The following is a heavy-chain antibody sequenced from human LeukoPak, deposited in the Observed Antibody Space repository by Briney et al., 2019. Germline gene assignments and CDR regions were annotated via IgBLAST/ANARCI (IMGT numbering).Heavy chain of an antibody. V-gene: IGHV4-30-4*08. CDR1: GGSISSGDYY. J-gene: IGHJ5*02. D-gene: IGHD2-2*02. CDR2: IYYSGST. Sequence: SQTLSLTCTVSGGSISSGDYYWSWIRQPPGKGLEWIGYIYYSGSTYYNPSLKSRVTISVDTSKNQFSLKLSSVTAADTPVFYCARSQLLYVDCFDPGGKGTLAPVPP. CDR3: ARSQLLYVDCFDP.